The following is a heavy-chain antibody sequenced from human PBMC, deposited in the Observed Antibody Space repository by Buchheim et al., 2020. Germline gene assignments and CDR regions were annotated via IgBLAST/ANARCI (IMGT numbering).Heavy chain of an antibody. V-gene: IGHV4-34*01. CDR2: INHSGST. Sequence: QAQLQQWGAGLLKPSETLSLTCAVYGGSFSGYYWSWIRQPPGKGLEWIGEINHSGSTNYNPSLKSRVTISVDTSKNQFSLKLSSVTAADTAVYYCAREKGDDYVWGSYRRNWFDPWGQGTL. D-gene: IGHD3-16*02. J-gene: IGHJ5*02. CDR3: AREKGDDYVWGSYRRNWFDP. CDR1: GGSFSGYY.